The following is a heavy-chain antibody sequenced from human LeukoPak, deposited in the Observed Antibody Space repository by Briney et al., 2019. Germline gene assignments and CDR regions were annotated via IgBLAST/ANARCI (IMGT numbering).Heavy chain of an antibody. CDR3: ARISGWKRYYYYYMDV. CDR2: IYHSGST. J-gene: IGHJ6*03. CDR1: GYSISSGYY. Sequence: SEILSLTCAVSGYSISSGYYWGWIRQPPGKGLEWIGSIYHSGSTYYNPSLKSRVTISVDTSKNQFSLKLSSVTAADTAVYYCARISGWKRYYYYYMDVWGKGTTVTVS. V-gene: IGHV4-38-2*01. D-gene: IGHD6-19*01.